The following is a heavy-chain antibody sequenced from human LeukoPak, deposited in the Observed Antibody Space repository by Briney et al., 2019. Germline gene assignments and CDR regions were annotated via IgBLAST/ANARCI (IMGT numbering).Heavy chain of an antibody. J-gene: IGHJ4*02. CDR3: ATPAPSHYSDLRYYFDY. V-gene: IGHV1-24*01. Sequence: ASVKVSCKVSGYTLTELSMHWVRQAPGKGLEWMGGVDPEDDETFYAQKFQGRVTMTEDTSTHTAYMELSSLRSEDTAVYYCATPAPSHYSDLRYYFDYWGQGTLVTVSS. D-gene: IGHD3-22*01. CDR1: GYTLTELS. CDR2: VDPEDDET.